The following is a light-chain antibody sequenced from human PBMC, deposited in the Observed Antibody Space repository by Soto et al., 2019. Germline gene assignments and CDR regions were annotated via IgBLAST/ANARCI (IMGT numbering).Light chain of an antibody. CDR1: SSDVGGYDY. V-gene: IGLV2-11*01. CDR3: CSFAGRSTVV. CDR2: DVN. J-gene: IGLJ2*01. Sequence: QSVLTQPRPVSGSPGQSVTISCTGTSSDVGGYDYVSWYQQHPGKAPKLIIYDVNKRPSGVPNRFSGSKSGNTASLTISGLQDEDEADYYCCSFAGRSTVVFGGGTKLTVL.